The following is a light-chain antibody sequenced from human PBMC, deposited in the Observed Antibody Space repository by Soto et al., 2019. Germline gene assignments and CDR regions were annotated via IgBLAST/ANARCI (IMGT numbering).Light chain of an antibody. CDR1: QSLRSSY. V-gene: IGKV3-20*01. CDR2: GAS. J-gene: IGKJ2*01. Sequence: EVVLTQSPNTLSLSPGERATLSCWASQSLRSSYLAWYQRKPGQAPRLLMFGASRRATGIPDRFNGSGSGTDFILTISRLEPVDVAVYYCQQHGTSPYTFGQGTVLEIK. CDR3: QQHGTSPYT.